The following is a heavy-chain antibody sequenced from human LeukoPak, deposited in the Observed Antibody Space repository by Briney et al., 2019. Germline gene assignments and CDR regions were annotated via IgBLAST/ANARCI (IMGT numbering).Heavy chain of an antibody. CDR3: ARDTDIVELYGMDV. J-gene: IGHJ6*02. V-gene: IGHV3-30*03. D-gene: IGHD2-15*01. Sequence: GGSLRLSCAASGFTFSDYGMNWVRQAPGKGLEWVAITSYDESEKYYVDSVKGRFTISRDNSKNTLYLQMNSLRAEDTAVYYCARDTDIVELYGMDVWGQGTTVTVSS. CDR1: GFTFSDYG. CDR2: TSYDESEK.